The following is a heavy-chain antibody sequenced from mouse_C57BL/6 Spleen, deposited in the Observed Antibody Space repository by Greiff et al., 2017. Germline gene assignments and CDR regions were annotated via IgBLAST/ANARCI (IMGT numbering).Heavy chain of an antibody. V-gene: IGHV1-18*01. J-gene: IGHJ3*01. CDR2: INPNNGGT. D-gene: IGHD1-1*01. CDR3: ARRDNYLAWFAY. CDR1: GYTFTDYN. Sequence: VQLQQSGPELVKPGASVKIPCKASGYTFTDYNMDWVKQSHGKSLEWIGDINPNNGGTNYNQKFKGKATLTVDKSSSTAYMELRRLTSEDNAVYYYARRDNYLAWFAYWGQGTLVTVSA.